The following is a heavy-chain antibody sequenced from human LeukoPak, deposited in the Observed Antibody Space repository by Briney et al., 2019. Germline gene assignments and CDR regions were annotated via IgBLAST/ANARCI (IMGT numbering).Heavy chain of an antibody. Sequence: VASVKVSCKASGYTFTGYYMHWVRQAPGQGLEWMGWINPNSGGTNYAQKFQGRVTMTRDTSISTACMELSRLRSDDTAMYYCARERNMAFDIWGQGTMLTVST. CDR1: GYTFTGYY. V-gene: IGHV1-2*02. D-gene: IGHD2/OR15-2a*01. CDR2: INPNSGGT. J-gene: IGHJ3*02. CDR3: ARERNMAFDI.